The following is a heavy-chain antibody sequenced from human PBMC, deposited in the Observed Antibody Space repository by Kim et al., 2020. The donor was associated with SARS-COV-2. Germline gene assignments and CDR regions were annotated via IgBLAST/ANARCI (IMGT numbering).Heavy chain of an antibody. J-gene: IGHJ6*02. CDR2: IGTAGDT. D-gene: IGHD3-10*01. CDR3: ARGNSMVRGVINGYGMDV. Sequence: GGSLRLSCAASGFTFSSYDMHWVRQATGKGLEWVSAIGTAGDTYYPGSVKGRFTISRENAKNSLYLQMNSLRAGDTAVYYCARGNSMVRGVINGYGMDVWGQGTTVTVSS. CDR1: GFTFSSYD. V-gene: IGHV3-13*01.